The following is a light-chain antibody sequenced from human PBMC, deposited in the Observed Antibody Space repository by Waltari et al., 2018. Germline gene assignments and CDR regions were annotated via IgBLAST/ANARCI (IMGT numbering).Light chain of an antibody. Sequence: DIQMTQSPSSLSESVGDRVTSTCQASRDINNYLNWYQQKPGKAPKLLIYDASTLETGVPSRFSGSGSGTDFVFTISRLQPEDIATYYCQHYDGVPPWTFGQGTRVDFK. J-gene: IGKJ1*01. CDR2: DAS. V-gene: IGKV1-33*01. CDR1: RDINNY. CDR3: QHYDGVPPWT.